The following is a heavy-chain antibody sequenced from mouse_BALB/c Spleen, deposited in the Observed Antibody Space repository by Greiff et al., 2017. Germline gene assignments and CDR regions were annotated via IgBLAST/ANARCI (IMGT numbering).Heavy chain of an antibody. J-gene: IGHJ4*01. CDR2: ISTYYGDA. V-gene: IGHV1S137*01. CDR3: ARRDDPYYYAMDY. CDR1: GYTFTDYA. D-gene: IGHD2-3*01. Sequence: VKLQESGAELVRPGVSVKISCKGSGYTFTDYAMHWVKQSHAKSLEWIGVISTYYGDASYNQKFKGKATMTVDKSSSTAYMELARLTSEDSAIYYCARRDDPYYYAMDYWGQGTSVTVSS.